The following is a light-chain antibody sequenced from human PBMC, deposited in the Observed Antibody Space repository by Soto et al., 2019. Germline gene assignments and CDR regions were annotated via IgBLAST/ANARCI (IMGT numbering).Light chain of an antibody. CDR3: QQYGRSPTT. CDR2: GAS. J-gene: IGKJ1*01. CDR1: QNFGSTY. Sequence: VLPQSPDTLSLSPRERATLSCTASQNFGSTYLAWYQQKRGQAPRFLIYGASSRATGIPDRFSGSGSGTDFTLTISRLEPEDFAVYYCQQYGRSPTTFGQGTKVDIK. V-gene: IGKV3-20*01.